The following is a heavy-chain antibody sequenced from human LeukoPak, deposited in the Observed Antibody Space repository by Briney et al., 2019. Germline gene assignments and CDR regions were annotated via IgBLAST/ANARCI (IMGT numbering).Heavy chain of an antibody. CDR3: ARVIKSAYYYGSGSDGYDY. CDR1: GYTFTIYY. J-gene: IGHJ4*02. Sequence: ASVKVSCKASGYTFTIYYMHWVRQAPGQGLEWMGIINPSGGSTSYAQKFQGRVTMTRDTSTSTVYMELSSLRSEDTAVYYCARVIKSAYYYGSGSDGYDYWGQGTLVTVSS. V-gene: IGHV1-46*01. CDR2: INPSGGST. D-gene: IGHD3-10*01.